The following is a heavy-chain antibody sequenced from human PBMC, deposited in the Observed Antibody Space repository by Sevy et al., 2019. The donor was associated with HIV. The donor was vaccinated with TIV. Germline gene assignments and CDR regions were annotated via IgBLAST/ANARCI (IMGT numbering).Heavy chain of an antibody. CDR3: ASQRGGYERLYYFDS. CDR2: ISDSSATI. V-gene: IGHV3-48*01. CDR1: GFTYS. J-gene: IGHJ4*02. Sequence: GGSLRLSCVASGFTYSMNWVRQAPGKGLEWVSYISDSSATIHYADSVKGRFTISRDNAKNSLYLQMNTLGAEDTAVYYCASQRGGYERLYYFDSWGQGTLVTVSS. D-gene: IGHD5-12*01.